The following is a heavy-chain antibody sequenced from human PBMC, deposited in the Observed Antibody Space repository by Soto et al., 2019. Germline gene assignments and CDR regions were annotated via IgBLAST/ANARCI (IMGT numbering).Heavy chain of an antibody. CDR1: GFTVSNNY. CDR3: AREGGGVYCSGGSCYGRYFDF. CDR2: IYSGGST. D-gene: IGHD2-15*01. Sequence: GGSLRLSCAASGFTVSNNYMSWVRQAPGKGLEWVSIIYSGGSTYYADSVQGRFTISRDNSKDTLFLQMSSLRAEDTAVYYCAREGGGVYCSGGSCYGRYFDFWGQGTRVTVSS. V-gene: IGHV3-53*01. J-gene: IGHJ4*02.